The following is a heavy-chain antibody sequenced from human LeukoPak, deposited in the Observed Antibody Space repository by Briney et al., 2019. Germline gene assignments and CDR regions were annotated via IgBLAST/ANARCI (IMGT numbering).Heavy chain of an antibody. CDR1: GYTLTSYG. Sequence: ASVKVSCKASGYTLTSYGISWVRQAPGQGLEWMGWISAYNGNTNYAQKLQGRVTMTTDTSTSTAYMELRSLRSGDTAVYYCARLSRWDFWSGYPDYWGQGTLVTVSS. CDR3: ARLSRWDFWSGYPDY. V-gene: IGHV1-18*01. CDR2: ISAYNGNT. J-gene: IGHJ4*02. D-gene: IGHD3-3*01.